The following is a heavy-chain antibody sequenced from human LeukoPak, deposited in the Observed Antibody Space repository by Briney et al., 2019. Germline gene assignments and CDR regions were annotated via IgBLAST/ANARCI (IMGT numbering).Heavy chain of an antibody. J-gene: IGHJ4*02. CDR1: GYTFTGYY. D-gene: IGHD2-8*01. CDR3: ATSYCTNGVCSRWKN. V-gene: IGHV1-2*02. Sequence: ASLKVSCRASGYTFTGYYMHWVRQTPGQGLEWIGWINPNSGGTNYAQKFQGRVTMTRDTSISTAYMELSRLRSDATAVYYCATSYCTNGVCSRWKNWGQGTLVTVSS. CDR2: INPNSGGT.